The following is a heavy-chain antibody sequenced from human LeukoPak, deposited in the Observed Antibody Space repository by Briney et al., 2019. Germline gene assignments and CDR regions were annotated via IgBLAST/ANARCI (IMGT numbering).Heavy chain of an antibody. CDR3: ARYTTNDAFDI. CDR2: ISGSGDDI. D-gene: IGHD1-26*01. CDR1: GFTFNNYA. Sequence: GGSLRLSCATSGFTFNNYAMGWVRQAPGKGLEWVSSISGSGDDISYADSVKGRFTISRDNSKNTLYLQMNSLRAEDTAVYYCARYTTNDAFDIWGQGTMVTVSS. V-gene: IGHV3-23*01. J-gene: IGHJ3*02.